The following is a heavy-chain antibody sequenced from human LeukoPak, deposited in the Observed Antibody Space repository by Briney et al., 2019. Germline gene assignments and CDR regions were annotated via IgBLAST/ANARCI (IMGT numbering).Heavy chain of an antibody. V-gene: IGHV4-59*08. J-gene: IGHJ3*02. CDR2: IYYSGST. CDR3: ARQLGMSAFDI. Sequence: SETLSLTCTVSGGSISSYYWSWIRQPPGKGLEWIGYIYYSGSTNYNPSLKSRVTISVDTSKNQFSLKLSSVTAADTAVYYCARQLGMSAFDIWGQGTMVTVSS. D-gene: IGHD6-13*01. CDR1: GGSISSYY.